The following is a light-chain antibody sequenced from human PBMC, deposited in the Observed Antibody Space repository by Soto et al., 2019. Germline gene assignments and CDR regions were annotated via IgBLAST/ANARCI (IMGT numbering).Light chain of an antibody. CDR3: QQLTNFRFT. Sequence: IQLTQSPSSLSASVGDRVTITCRASQGINKFLAWYQQRPGKAPQLLVYGASTLQSGVPSRFSGSRSGTDFTLTISSLQPEDIATYYCQQLTNFRFTFGQGTKLDIK. V-gene: IGKV1-9*01. J-gene: IGKJ2*01. CDR2: GAS. CDR1: QGINKF.